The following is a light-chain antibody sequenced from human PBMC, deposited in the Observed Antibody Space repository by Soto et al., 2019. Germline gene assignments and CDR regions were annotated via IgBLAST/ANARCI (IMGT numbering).Light chain of an antibody. CDR2: GAS. CDR1: QSVSSN. J-gene: IGKJ1*01. CDR3: HQYHTRPNT. Sequence: EIVMTQSPATLSVSPGERATLSCRASQSVSSNLAWYQQKPGQAPRLLIYGASTRATGIPARLSGSGSGTEFTLTISSLQSEDFAVYYGHQYHTRPNTLRKAAQVDI. V-gene: IGKV3-15*01.